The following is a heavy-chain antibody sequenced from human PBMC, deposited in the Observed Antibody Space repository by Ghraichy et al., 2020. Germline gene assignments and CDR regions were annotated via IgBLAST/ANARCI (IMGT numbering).Heavy chain of an antibody. D-gene: IGHD6-19*01. V-gene: IGHV3-21*01. J-gene: IGHJ4*02. CDR2: ISSSHIYI. Sequence: GGSLRLSCAASGFTFSRYNMNWVRQAPGKGLEWVSSISSSHIYIYYADSVKGRFTISRDNAKNSLYLQMNSLRAEDTAVYYCARDKFYGSGWLVNSPDDYWGQGTLVTVSS. CDR1: GFTFSRYN. CDR3: ARDKFYGSGWLVNSPDDY.